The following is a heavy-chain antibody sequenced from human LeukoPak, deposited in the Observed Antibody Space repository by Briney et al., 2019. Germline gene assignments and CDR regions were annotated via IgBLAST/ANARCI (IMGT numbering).Heavy chain of an antibody. CDR1: GFTFGSDW. Sequence: GGSLRLSCAASGFTFGSDWMSWVRQAPGKGLEWVANIKFDGGEKYYLDSVKGRFTISRDNAKNLLFLQMNSLRTEDTAVYYCARDWGPWYSSSSLNFDYWGQGTLVTVSS. V-gene: IGHV3-7*01. CDR2: IKFDGGEK. D-gene: IGHD6-6*01. CDR3: ARDWGPWYSSSSLNFDY. J-gene: IGHJ4*02.